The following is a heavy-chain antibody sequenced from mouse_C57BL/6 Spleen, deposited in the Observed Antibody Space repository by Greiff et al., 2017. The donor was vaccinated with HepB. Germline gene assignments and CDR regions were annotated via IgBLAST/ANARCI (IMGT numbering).Heavy chain of an antibody. Sequence: VKLQESGPELVKPGASVKLSCKASGYTFTSYDINWVKQRPGQGLEWIGWIYPRDGSTKYNEKFKGKATLTVDTSSSTAYMELHSLTSEDSAVYFCARRVYYSNYGDYFDYWGQGTTLTVSS. V-gene: IGHV1-85*01. J-gene: IGHJ2*01. CDR3: ARRVYYSNYGDYFDY. CDR2: IYPRDGST. CDR1: GYTFTSYD. D-gene: IGHD2-5*01.